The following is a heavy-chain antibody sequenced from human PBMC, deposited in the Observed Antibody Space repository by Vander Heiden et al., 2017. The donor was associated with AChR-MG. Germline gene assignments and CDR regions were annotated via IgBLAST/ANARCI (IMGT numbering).Heavy chain of an antibody. V-gene: IGHV5-51*03. CDR1: GYSFPSYW. CDR3: ARGSMANTRYYYYYGMDV. Sequence: EVQLEQSGVEVKKPGESLRISCKASGYSFPSYWIAWVRQMPGEGLEWMGIIYPGDSNTRYSPSFQGQVTISADRSISTAYLQWSSLKASDTAIYYCARGSMANTRYYYYYGMDVWGQGTTVTVSS. D-gene: IGHD5-12*01. J-gene: IGHJ6*02. CDR2: IYPGDSNT.